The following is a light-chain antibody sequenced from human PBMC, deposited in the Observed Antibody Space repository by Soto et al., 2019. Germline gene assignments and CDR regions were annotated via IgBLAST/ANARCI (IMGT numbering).Light chain of an antibody. Sequence: QSVLTQPASVSGSPGQSITISCTGTSSDVGGYNYVSWYQQHPGKAPKLMIYDASNRPSGVSNRFSGSKSGNTASLTISGLQAEDEADYYCSSYTSSSTLVFGGGTQLTVL. CDR2: DAS. CDR1: SSDVGGYNY. V-gene: IGLV2-14*01. CDR3: SSYTSSSTLV. J-gene: IGLJ2*01.